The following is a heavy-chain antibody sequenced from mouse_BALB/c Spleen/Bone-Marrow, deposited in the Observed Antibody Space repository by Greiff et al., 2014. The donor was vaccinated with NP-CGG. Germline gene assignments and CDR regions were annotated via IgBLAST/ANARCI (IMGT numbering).Heavy chain of an antibody. V-gene: IGHV1-5*01. CDR3: TTRARTNFDY. CDR1: GYTFSNYW. Sequence: VQLQQSGTVLARPGAAVKMSCKASGYTFSNYWMHWVKQRPGQGLEWIGTIYPGNSDTTYNQKFKGKAKLTAVTSTSTAYMDLSSLTNEDSAVYYCTTRARTNFDYWGQGTTLTVSS. J-gene: IGHJ2*01. CDR2: IYPGNSDT.